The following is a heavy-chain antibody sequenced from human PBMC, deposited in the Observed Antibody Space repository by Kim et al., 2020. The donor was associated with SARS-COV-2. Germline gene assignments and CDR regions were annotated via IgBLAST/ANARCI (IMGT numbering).Heavy chain of an antibody. CDR2: IYPGDSDT. CDR1: GYSFTSYW. J-gene: IGHJ3*02. V-gene: IGHV5-51*01. Sequence: GESLKISCKGSGYSFTSYWIGWVRQMPGKGLEWMGIIYPGDSDTRYSPSFQGQVTISADKSISTAYLQWSSLKASDTAMYYCARYAMEGIGLDAFDIWGQGTMVTVSS. CDR3: ARYAMEGIGLDAFDI. D-gene: IGHD2-21*01.